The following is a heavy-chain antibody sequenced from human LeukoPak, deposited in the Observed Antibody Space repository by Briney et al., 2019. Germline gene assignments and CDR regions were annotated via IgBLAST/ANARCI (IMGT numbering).Heavy chain of an antibody. Sequence: GGSLRLSCAGSGFIFNKYDMQWVRQAPGKGLECVAVIWADGDHKYYANSVKGRFAISRDNSKNTMYLQMNSLRADGTAVYYCAKEVGPFAGFDYWGQGILVTVSS. V-gene: IGHV3-33*06. CDR1: GFIFNKYD. D-gene: IGHD3-16*01. CDR3: AKEVGPFAGFDY. J-gene: IGHJ4*02. CDR2: IWADGDHK.